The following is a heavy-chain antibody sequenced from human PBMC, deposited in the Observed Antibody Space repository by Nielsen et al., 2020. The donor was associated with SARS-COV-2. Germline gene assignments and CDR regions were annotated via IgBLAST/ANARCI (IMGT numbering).Heavy chain of an antibody. J-gene: IGHJ6*02. CDR3: ARESSGYDHYNYGMDV. Sequence: TLSLTCTVSGGSISSGGYYWGWIRHHPGKGLEWIGYIYFSGRTCYNPSLKSRVTISVNTAKNQFSLRLRSVPAADTAVYYCARESSGYDHYNYGMDVWGQGTTVTVSS. D-gene: IGHD5-12*01. CDR2: IYFSGRT. V-gene: IGHV4-31*03. CDR1: GGSISSGGYY.